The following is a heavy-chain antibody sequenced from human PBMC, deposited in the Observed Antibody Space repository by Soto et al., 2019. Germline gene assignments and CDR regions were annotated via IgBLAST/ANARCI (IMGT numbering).Heavy chain of an antibody. D-gene: IGHD6-6*01. CDR2: IYYSGST. J-gene: IGHJ4*02. CDR3: ARAARQVPHFDY. CDR1: GGSITSGDYY. V-gene: IGHV4-30-4*01. Sequence: QVQLQESGPGLLKPSQTLSLTCTVSGGSITSGDYYWSWIRQPPGKGLEWIGYIYYSGSTYYNPSLKSRVTISVDTSKNQFSLKLSSVTAADTAVYYCARAARQVPHFDYWGQGTLVTVSS.